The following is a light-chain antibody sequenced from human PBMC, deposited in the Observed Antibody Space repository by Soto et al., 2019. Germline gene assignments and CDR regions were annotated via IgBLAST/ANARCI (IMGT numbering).Light chain of an antibody. Sequence: DIQLTQSPSFLSASVGDRVTITCRVSQGISIYLAWYQQKPGKAPNLLIYEASILQSGVPSRFSGSGSGTEFTRTISSLQPEDCATYYCQQLNSYPLTFGGGTKVEIK. V-gene: IGKV1-9*01. J-gene: IGKJ4*01. CDR2: EAS. CDR3: QQLNSYPLT. CDR1: QGISIY.